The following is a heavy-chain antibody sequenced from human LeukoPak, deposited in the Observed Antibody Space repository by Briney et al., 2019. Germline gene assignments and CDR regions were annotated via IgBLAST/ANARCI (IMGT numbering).Heavy chain of an antibody. CDR3: AILRYNWNNLDP. J-gene: IGHJ5*02. Sequence: APVKVSCKASGYTFTSYYMHWVRQAPGQGLEWMGIINPNGGSTTYAQKFQGRVTMTRETSTSTVYMELSSLRSEDTAVYYCAILRYNWNNLDPWGQGTLVTVSS. V-gene: IGHV1-46*01. CDR2: INPNGGST. CDR1: GYTFTSYY. D-gene: IGHD1-1*01.